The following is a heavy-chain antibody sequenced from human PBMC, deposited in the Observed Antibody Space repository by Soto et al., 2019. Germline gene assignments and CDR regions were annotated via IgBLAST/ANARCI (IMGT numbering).Heavy chain of an antibody. D-gene: IGHD1-26*01. CDR2: IYHAGST. CDR1: GGSITNSNW. J-gene: IGHJ4*02. Sequence: QVPLQESGPRLVKPSWTLSLTCTVSGGSITNSNWWSWVRLPPAKGLEWIGDIYHAGSTKYNPSRERRVTMSADTSTNQFALTLTSVTAADTAVYLCAGGPLIVGNTTPLASWGQGPLSTAS. V-gene: IGHV4-4*02. CDR3: AGGPLIVGNTTPLAS.